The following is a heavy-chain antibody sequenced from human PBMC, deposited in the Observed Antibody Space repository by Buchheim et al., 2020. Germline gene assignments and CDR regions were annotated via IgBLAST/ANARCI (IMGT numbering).Heavy chain of an antibody. CDR3: ARDPSAYVTLVRGVDGMDV. Sequence: QLQLQESGPGLVKPSETLSLNCIVSGGSIGSTNSFWGWIRQPPGKGLEWIGSIYYSGNTYYNPSLKSRVTISLDTSKTQFSLKLTSVTAADTAVYYCARDPSAYVTLVRGVDGMDVWGQGTT. CDR1: GGSIGSTNSF. CDR2: IYYSGNT. J-gene: IGHJ6*02. D-gene: IGHD3-10*01. V-gene: IGHV4-39*07.